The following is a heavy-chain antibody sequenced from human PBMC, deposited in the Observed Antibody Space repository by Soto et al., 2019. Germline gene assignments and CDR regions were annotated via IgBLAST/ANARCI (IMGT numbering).Heavy chain of an antibody. J-gene: IGHJ4*02. D-gene: IGHD6-25*01. CDR3: ATASRGYSSGPFDY. CDR2: ISYDGSNK. CDR1: GFTFSSYA. V-gene: IGHV3-30-3*01. Sequence: PGGSLRLSCAASGFTFSSYAMHWVRQAPGKGLEWVAVISYDGSNKYYADSVKGRFTISRDNSKNTLYLQMNSLRAEDTAVYYCATASRGYSSGPFDYWGQGTLVTVSS.